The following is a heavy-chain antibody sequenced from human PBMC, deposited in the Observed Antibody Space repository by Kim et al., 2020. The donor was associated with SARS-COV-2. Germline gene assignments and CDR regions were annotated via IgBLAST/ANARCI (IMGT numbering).Heavy chain of an antibody. Sequence: KSRVPISVDTSKNQFSLKLSSVTAADTAVYYCARDPYSSSWSHPGFWFDPWGQGTLVTVSS. D-gene: IGHD6-13*01. V-gene: IGHV4-59*01. CDR3: ARDPYSSSWSHPGFWFDP. J-gene: IGHJ5*02.